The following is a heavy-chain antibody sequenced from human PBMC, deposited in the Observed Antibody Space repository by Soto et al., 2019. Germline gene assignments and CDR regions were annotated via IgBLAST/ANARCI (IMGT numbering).Heavy chain of an antibody. CDR3: ARDYGDYDGYYYYGMDV. Sequence: GGSLRLSCAASGFTVSSNYMSWVRQAPGKGLEWVSVIYSGGSTYYADSVKGRFTISRDNSKNTLYLQMNSLRAEDTAVYYCARDYGDYDGYYYYGMDVWGQGTTVTVSS. CDR2: IYSGGST. J-gene: IGHJ6*02. V-gene: IGHV3-66*01. CDR1: GFTVSSNY. D-gene: IGHD4-17*01.